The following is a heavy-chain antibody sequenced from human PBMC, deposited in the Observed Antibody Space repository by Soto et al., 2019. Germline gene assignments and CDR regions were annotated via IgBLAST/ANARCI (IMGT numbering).Heavy chain of an antibody. D-gene: IGHD3-3*01. CDR1: GVTVSTNY. V-gene: IGHV3-53*01. CDR3: AIFFCSYGSYPDLLAFPTRRSSDL. J-gene: IGHJ2*01. CDR2: IYSGGST. Sequence: PGRALRLCCAASGVTVSTNYMSWVRQAPGKGLEWVSVIYSGGSTYYADSVKGRFTISRDNSKNTLYLQMNSLRAEDTAVYYCAIFFCSYGSYPDLLAFPTRRSSDL.